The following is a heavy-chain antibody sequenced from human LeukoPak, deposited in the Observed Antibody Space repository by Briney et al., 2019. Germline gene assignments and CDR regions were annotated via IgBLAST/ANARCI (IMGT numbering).Heavy chain of an antibody. CDR3: ARRVLRGVIGSYYYYGMDV. Sequence: PGGSLRLSCAASAFTFNSYGMNWVRQAPGKGLEWVSCISSSSSYIYYADSVKGRFTISRDNARNSLHLQMNNLRAEDTAVYYCARRVLRGVIGSYYYYGMDVWGQGTTVTVSS. D-gene: IGHD3-10*01. CDR1: AFTFNSYG. V-gene: IGHV3-21*01. J-gene: IGHJ6*02. CDR2: ISSSSSYI.